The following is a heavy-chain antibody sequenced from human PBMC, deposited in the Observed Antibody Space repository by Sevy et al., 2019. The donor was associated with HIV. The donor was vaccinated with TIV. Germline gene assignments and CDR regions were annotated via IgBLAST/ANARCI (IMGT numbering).Heavy chain of an antibody. Sequence: GSLRLSCAASGFAFNRYSMHWDRQAPGKGLEWVASISFDATNKHYPDSVKGRFTISRDNFQNSLFLQMDSLRPEDTAVYYCAMERLSSDVAEYFQNWGQCTLVTVSS. D-gene: IGHD1-1*01. V-gene: IGHV3-30-3*01. CDR3: AMERLSSDVAEYFQN. CDR2: ISFDATNK. CDR1: GFAFNRYS. J-gene: IGHJ1*01.